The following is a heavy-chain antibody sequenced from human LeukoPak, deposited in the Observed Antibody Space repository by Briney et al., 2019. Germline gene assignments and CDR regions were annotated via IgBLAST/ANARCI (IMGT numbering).Heavy chain of an antibody. CDR2: INHSGST. CDR3: ARGSVNYCSSTSCSGAFDI. Sequence: SETLSLTCAVYGGSFSGYYWSWIRQPPGKGLEWIGEINHSGSTNYNPSLKNRVTISVDTSKNQFSLKLSSVTAADTAVYYCARGSVNYCSSTSCSGAFDIWGQGTMVSVSS. CDR1: GGSFSGYY. V-gene: IGHV4-34*01. J-gene: IGHJ3*02. D-gene: IGHD2-2*01.